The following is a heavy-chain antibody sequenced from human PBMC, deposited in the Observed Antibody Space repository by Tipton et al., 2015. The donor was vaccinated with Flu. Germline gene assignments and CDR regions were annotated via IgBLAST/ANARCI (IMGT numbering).Heavy chain of an antibody. Sequence: TLSLTCAVYGGSFSGYYCSWIRQPPGKGLEWIGEINHSGSTNYNPSLKSRVTISVDTSKNQFSLKLSSVTAADTAVYYCATAGAGGYDFIWGQGTLVTVSS. J-gene: IGHJ4*02. D-gene: IGHD5-12*01. V-gene: IGHV4-34*01. CDR2: INHSGST. CDR1: GGSFSGYY. CDR3: ATAGAGGYDFI.